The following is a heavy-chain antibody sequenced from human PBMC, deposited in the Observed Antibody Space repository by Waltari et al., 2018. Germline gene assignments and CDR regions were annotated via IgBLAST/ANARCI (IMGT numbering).Heavy chain of an antibody. CDR3: AKDAFGNTYLDY. J-gene: IGHJ4*02. CDR1: GFTFSNFG. V-gene: IGHV3-33*06. D-gene: IGHD3-10*01. Sequence: QVQLVESGGGVVQPGRSLRLSCAASGFTFSNFGMHWVRQAPGKGREGVALVWVDGSQQYYADSVRGRFTISRDNSKRVLYLDMGSLRADDTAIYYCAKDAFGNTYLDYWGQGTLVTVSS. CDR2: VWVDGSQQ.